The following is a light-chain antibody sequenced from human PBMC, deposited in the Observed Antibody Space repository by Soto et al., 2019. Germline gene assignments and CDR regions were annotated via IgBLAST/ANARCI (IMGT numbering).Light chain of an antibody. Sequence: DIQMIQSPSTLSASVGDRVTISCRASQSIGDWLAWYQQKPGKAPKLLIYTASTLESGVPSRFSGSGSGTEFTLTISSLQPDDFATYYCQQYNNYWTFGQGTKVEIK. CDR1: QSIGDW. J-gene: IGKJ1*01. CDR2: TAS. V-gene: IGKV1-5*03. CDR3: QQYNNYWT.